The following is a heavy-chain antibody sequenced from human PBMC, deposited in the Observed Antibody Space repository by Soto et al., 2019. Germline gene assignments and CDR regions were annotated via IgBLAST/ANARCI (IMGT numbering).Heavy chain of an antibody. V-gene: IGHV3-23*01. J-gene: IGHJ4*02. Sequence: EVQLLESGGGLVQPGGSLRLSCAASGFTFSSYAMSWVRQAPGKGLEWVSAISGSGGSTYYADSVKGRFTISRDNSNNTLYLQMNSLRAEDTAVYYCAKDRDIVVVPALDYWGQGTLVTVSS. CDR2: ISGSGGST. D-gene: IGHD2-2*01. CDR3: AKDRDIVVVPALDY. CDR1: GFTFSSYA.